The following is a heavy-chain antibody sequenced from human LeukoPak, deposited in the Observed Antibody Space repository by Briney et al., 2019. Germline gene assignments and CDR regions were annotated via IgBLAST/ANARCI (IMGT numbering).Heavy chain of an antibody. CDR2: IYSSGSI. Sequence: SETLSLTCTVSGGSISSYYWSWIRQPPGKGLEWIGYIYSSGSINYNPSLKSRVTISVDTSKNHFSLKLSSVTAADTAVYYCAKDGWYDFWSGYLDAFDIWGQGTMVTVSS. D-gene: IGHD3-3*01. V-gene: IGHV4-4*08. J-gene: IGHJ3*02. CDR3: AKDGWYDFWSGYLDAFDI. CDR1: GGSISSYY.